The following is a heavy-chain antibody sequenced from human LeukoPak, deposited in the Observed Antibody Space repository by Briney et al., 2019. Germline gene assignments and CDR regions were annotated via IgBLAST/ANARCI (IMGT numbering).Heavy chain of an antibody. V-gene: IGHV4-59*01. J-gene: IGHJ3*02. D-gene: IGHD1-26*01. CDR1: GGPISSYY. CDR2: IYYSGST. Sequence: SETLSLTCTVSGGPISSYYWSWIRQPPGKGLEWIGYIYYSGSTNYNPSLKSRVTISVDTSKNQFSLKLSPVTAADTAVYYCARAISGSYSRAFDIWGQGTMVTVSS. CDR3: ARAISGSYSRAFDI.